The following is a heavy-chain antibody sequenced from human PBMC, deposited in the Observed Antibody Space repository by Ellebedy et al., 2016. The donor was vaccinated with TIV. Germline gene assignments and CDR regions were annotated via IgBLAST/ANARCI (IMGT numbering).Heavy chain of an antibody. CDR1: GFPFSSYA. D-gene: IGHD6-13*01. CDR3: AKGWLGAGAVTDFDY. CDR2: ISDSGGNT. Sequence: GESLKISXAASGFPFSSYAMSWVRQAPGKGLEWVSSISDSGGNTYYADSVRGRFTFSRDNSKNTLYLQMNSLRAEDTAVYYCAKGWLGAGAVTDFDYWGRGTLVTVSS. V-gene: IGHV3-23*01. J-gene: IGHJ4*02.